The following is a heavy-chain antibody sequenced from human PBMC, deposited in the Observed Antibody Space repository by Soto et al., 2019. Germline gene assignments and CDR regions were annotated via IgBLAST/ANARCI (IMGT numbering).Heavy chain of an antibody. CDR3: ARVRERTYSSSWFPHKWFGP. J-gene: IGHJ5*02. CDR1: GGTFSSYA. CDR2: IIPIFSTA. V-gene: IGHV1-69*13. D-gene: IGHD6-13*01. Sequence: SVKVSCKASGGTFSSYAISWVRQAPGQGLEWMGGIIPIFSTANYAQKFQSRVTITADESTSTAYMELSSLRSEDTAVYYCARVRERTYSSSWFPHKWFGPWGQGTLVTVSS.